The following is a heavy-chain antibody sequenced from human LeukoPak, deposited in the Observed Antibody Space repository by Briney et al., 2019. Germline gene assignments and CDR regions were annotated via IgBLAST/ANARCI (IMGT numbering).Heavy chain of an antibody. CDR2: ISSSGSHI. D-gene: IGHD3-10*01. Sequence: GESLKISCKGSGYSFSSYSLNWVRQAPGKGLEWVSSISSSGSHIYYADSVKGRFTISRDNAKNSLYLQMNSLRAEDTAVYYCARGVPMVRGVIADGMDVWGQGTTVTVSS. V-gene: IGHV3-21*01. J-gene: IGHJ6*02. CDR3: ARGVPMVRGVIADGMDV. CDR1: GYSFSSYS.